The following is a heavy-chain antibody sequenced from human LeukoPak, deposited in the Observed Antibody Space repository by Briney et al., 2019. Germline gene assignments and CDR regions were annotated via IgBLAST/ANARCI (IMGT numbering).Heavy chain of an antibody. CDR3: ARDYCSSTSCCNWFDP. J-gene: IGHJ5*02. D-gene: IGHD2-2*01. V-gene: IGHV4-4*07. CDR2: IYTSGST. CDR1: GGSISSYY. Sequence: SGTLSLTCTVSGGSISSYYWSWIRQPAGKGLEWIGRIYTSGSTNYNPSLKSRVTMSVDTSKNQFSLKLSSVTAADTAVYYCARDYCSSTSCCNWFDPWGQGTLVTVSS.